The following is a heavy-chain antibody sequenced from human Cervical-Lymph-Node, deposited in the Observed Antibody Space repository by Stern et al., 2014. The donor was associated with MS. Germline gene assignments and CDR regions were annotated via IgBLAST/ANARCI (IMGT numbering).Heavy chain of an antibody. V-gene: IGHV1-46*01. CDR3: ARDIAAAATGFDY. CDR1: GYTLTNHY. Sequence: VQLVESGAAVREPGNSVKVSCKTSGYTLTNHYIHWVRQAPGQGLEWMGMISPTTGTTTHAQKYQGRVTMTRDTATSTVYMDLSSLRSEDTAVYFCARDIAAAATGFDYWGQGTLLTVSS. D-gene: IGHD6-13*01. J-gene: IGHJ4*02. CDR2: ISPTTGTT.